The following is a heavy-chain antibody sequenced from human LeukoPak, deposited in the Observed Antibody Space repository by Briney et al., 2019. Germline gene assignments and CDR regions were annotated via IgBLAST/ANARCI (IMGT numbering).Heavy chain of an antibody. D-gene: IGHD3-22*01. CDR1: GFTFASYA. CDR2: IYYSGST. Sequence: GSLRLSCVASGFTFASYAMSWVRQPPGKGLEWIGSIYYSGSTNYNPSLKSRVTISIDTSKNQFSLKLSSVTAADTAVYYCARLDWYYYDSSGYWDDWGQGTLVTVSS. V-gene: IGHV4-59*08. CDR3: ARLDWYYYDSSGYWDD. J-gene: IGHJ4*02.